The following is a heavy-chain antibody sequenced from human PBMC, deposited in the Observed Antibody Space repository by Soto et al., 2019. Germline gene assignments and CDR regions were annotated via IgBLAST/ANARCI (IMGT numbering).Heavy chain of an antibody. CDR1: GFTFSSYA. CDR3: AQTDILPGHSPTPQY. CDR2: ISGSGGST. J-gene: IGHJ4*02. V-gene: IGHV3-23*01. D-gene: IGHD3-9*01. Sequence: GGSLRLSCAASGFTFSSYAMSWVRQAPGKGLEWVSAISGSGGSTYYADSVKGRFTISRDNSKNTLYLQMNNLRAEDTAVYYCAQTDILPGHSPTPQYWGPAPLVTLSS.